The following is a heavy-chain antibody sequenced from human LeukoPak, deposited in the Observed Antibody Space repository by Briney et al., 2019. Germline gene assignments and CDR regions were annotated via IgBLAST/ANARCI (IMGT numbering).Heavy chain of an antibody. J-gene: IGHJ3*02. Sequence: ASVKVSCKASGYTFTSYGISWVRQAPGQGLEWMGWISAYNGNTNYAQKLQGRVTMTTDTSTSTAYMELRSLRSDDTAVYYCARDEIYDSSGYYYVLGAFDIWGQGTMVTVSS. D-gene: IGHD3-22*01. CDR1: GYTFTSYG. V-gene: IGHV1-18*01. CDR2: ISAYNGNT. CDR3: ARDEIYDSSGYYYVLGAFDI.